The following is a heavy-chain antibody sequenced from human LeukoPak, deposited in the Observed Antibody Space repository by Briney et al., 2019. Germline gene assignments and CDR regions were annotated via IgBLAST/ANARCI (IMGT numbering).Heavy chain of an antibody. CDR1: GFTFSSYG. V-gene: IGHV3-30*03. D-gene: IGHD4-23*01. CDR2: VSYDGGNK. J-gene: IGHJ4*02. CDR3: ARGYGGQDYFDY. Sequence: VGSLRLSCAASGFTFSSYGMHWVRQAPGKGLEWVAVVSYDGGNKDYADSVKGRFTISRDNSKNTLYLQMNSLRAEDTAVYYCARGYGGQDYFDYWGQGTLVTVSS.